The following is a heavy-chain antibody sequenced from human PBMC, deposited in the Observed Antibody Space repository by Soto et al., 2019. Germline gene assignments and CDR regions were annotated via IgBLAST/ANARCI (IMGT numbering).Heavy chain of an antibody. CDR2: IYYTGNT. CDR1: GASIGSGDYY. J-gene: IGHJ4*02. D-gene: IGHD1-26*01. Sequence: QVQLKESGPGRVKPPQPLSLTCIVSGASIGSGDYYWGGFGQSPGKGLEWIGYIYYTGNTYYNPSLGSRVTFSVDTSQNQLSLRLSDVTVADTAVYYCARDSRRRADSGTRPLYYFDYWGQGTLVTVSS. V-gene: IGHV4-30-4*01. CDR3: ARDSRRRADSGTRPLYYFDY.